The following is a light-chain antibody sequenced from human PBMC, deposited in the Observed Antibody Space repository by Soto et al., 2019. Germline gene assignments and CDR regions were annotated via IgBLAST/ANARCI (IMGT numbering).Light chain of an antibody. Sequence: IVMTQSPATLSVSPGERATLSCRASQSVRSNLAWYQQKPGQAPRLLIYGASTRATGIPVRFSGSGPGTDFTLTISSLQSEDLAVYYCQQYNNSPSFTFGPGTKVDIK. CDR3: QQYNNSPSFT. V-gene: IGKV3-15*01. J-gene: IGKJ3*01. CDR2: GAS. CDR1: QSVRSN.